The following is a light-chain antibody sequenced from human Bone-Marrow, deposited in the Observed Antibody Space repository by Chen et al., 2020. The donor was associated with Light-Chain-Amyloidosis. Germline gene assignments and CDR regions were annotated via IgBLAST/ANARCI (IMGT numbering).Light chain of an antibody. CDR2: RDT. CDR1: DLPTKY. CDR3: QSADSSGTYEVI. Sequence: SYELTQPPSVSVSPGQTARITCSGDDLPTKYAYWYHQKPGQAPVLVIHRDTERPSGISERFSGSSSGTTATLTIRGVQAEDEADYHGQSADSSGTYEVIFGGGTKLTVL. J-gene: IGLJ2*01. V-gene: IGLV3-25*03.